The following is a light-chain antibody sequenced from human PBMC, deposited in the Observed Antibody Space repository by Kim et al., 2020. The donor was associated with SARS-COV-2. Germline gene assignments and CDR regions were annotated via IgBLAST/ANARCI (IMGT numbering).Light chain of an antibody. J-gene: IGKJ1*01. V-gene: IGKV3-20*01. Sequence: PGETAARSCRASQSLSSIYLAWYQQKPGQAPRLLLYGASKRATGIPDRFSGSGSGTDFTLTITSLEPEDSAVYFCQQYGGSPPATFGPGTKVDIK. CDR3: QQYGGSPPAT. CDR1: QSLSSIY. CDR2: GAS.